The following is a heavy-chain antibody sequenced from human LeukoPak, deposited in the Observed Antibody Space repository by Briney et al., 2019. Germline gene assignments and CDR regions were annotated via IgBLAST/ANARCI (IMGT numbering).Heavy chain of an antibody. CDR3: ARRSHVLGYFDY. CDR2: IYPGDSDT. Sequence: GESLKISCEGSGYSFTTYWIAWVRRMPGKGLEWMGIIYPGDSDTRYSPSFQGQVTISADKSISTAYLQWSSLKASDTAMYYCARRSHVLGYFDYWGQGALVTVSS. V-gene: IGHV5-51*01. J-gene: IGHJ4*02. CDR1: GYSFTTYW. D-gene: IGHD2-15*01.